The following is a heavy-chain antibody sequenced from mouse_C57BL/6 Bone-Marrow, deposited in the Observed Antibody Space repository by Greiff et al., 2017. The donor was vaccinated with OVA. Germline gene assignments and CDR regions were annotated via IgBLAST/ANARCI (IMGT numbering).Heavy chain of an antibody. CDR3: ARDYLHYGNWYFDV. J-gene: IGHJ1*03. CDR2: INYDGSST. D-gene: IGHD2-1*01. Sequence: EVHLVESEGGLVQPGSSMKLSCTASGFTFSDYYMAWVRQVPEKGLEWVANINYDGSSTYYLDSLKSRFIISRDNAKNILYLQMSSLKSEDTATYYCARDYLHYGNWYFDVWGTGTTVTVSS. V-gene: IGHV5-16*01. CDR1: GFTFSDYY.